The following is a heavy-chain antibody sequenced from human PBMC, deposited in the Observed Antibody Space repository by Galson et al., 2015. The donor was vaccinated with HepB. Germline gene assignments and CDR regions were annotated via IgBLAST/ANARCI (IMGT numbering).Heavy chain of an antibody. D-gene: IGHD6-13*01. CDR3: ARERQGSSWSSGWFDP. V-gene: IGHV4-39*02. Sequence: SETLSLTCTVSGGSISSSSYYWGWIRQPPGKGLEWIGSIYYSGSTYYNPSLKSRVTISVDTSKNQFSLKLSSVTAADTAAYYCARERQGSSWSSGWFDPWGQGTLVTVSS. J-gene: IGHJ5*02. CDR1: GGSISSSSYY. CDR2: IYYSGST.